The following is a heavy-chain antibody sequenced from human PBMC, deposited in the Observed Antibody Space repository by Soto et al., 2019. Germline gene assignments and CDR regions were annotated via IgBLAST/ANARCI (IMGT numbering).Heavy chain of an antibody. D-gene: IGHD5-12*01. J-gene: IGHJ4*02. V-gene: IGHV3-64D*06. CDR2: VRGNGDPP. CDR3: VKSRGGNNFDFFD. CDR1: GFTFSSYA. Sequence: GGSLRLSCSASGFTFSSYAMHWGRQAPGEGLEYVSGVRGNGDPPFYADSVKGRFTISRDNSKNTLYLQMSGLSADDTAVYYCVKSRGGNNFDFFDWGQGALVTVSS.